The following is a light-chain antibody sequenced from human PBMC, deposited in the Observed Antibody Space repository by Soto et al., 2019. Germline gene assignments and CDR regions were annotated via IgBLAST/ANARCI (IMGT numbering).Light chain of an antibody. CDR1: SSDVGSYRF. V-gene: IGLV2-8*01. J-gene: IGLJ2*01. Sequence: QSALTQPPSASGSPGQSVTISCTGTSSDVGSYRFVSWYQQHPGKAPKLLIYEVSKRPSGVPDRFSASTSGNTASLTISGLQAEDEADYYCCSYAGSNTLVFGGGTQLTV. CDR3: CSYAGSNTLV. CDR2: EVS.